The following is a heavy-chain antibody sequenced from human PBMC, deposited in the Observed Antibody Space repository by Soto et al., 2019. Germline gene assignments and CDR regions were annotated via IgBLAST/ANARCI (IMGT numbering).Heavy chain of an antibody. V-gene: IGHV3-23*01. CDR3: ARDPNGDYLGAFDF. Sequence: EVQLLEPGGGLVQPGGSLRLSCAASGFTFSSFFMSWVRQAPGKGLDWVSGIGANGGGTYYADSVKGRFIISRDNSKKTLYLQMNSLRAEATAVYYCARDPNGDYLGAFDFWRQKTMVTVSS. D-gene: IGHD4-17*01. CDR2: IGANGGGT. CDR1: GFTFSSFF. J-gene: IGHJ3*01.